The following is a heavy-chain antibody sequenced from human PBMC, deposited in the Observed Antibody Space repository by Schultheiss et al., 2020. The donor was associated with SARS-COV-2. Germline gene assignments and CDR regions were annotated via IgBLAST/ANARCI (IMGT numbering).Heavy chain of an antibody. CDR2: IWFDGSKT. Sequence: GGSLRLSCAASGFTFSDHYMDWVRQAPGKGLEWVAIIWFDGSKTYYADSVKGRFTISRDNSKNSLYLQMSSLRVEDTAVYYCARYKVPYCGGECYSGPFDYWGRGTLVTVSS. V-gene: IGHV3-33*08. D-gene: IGHD2-21*01. CDR1: GFTFSDHY. CDR3: ARYKVPYCGGECYSGPFDY. J-gene: IGHJ4*01.